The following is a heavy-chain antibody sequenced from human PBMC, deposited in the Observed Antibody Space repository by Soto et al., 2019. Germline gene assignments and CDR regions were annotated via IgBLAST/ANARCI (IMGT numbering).Heavy chain of an antibody. CDR1: GGTFSSYA. CDR3: APLDYYDSSCYYAGI. V-gene: IGHV1-69*13. D-gene: IGHD3-22*01. J-gene: IGHJ3*02. Sequence: SVKVSCKASGGTFSSYAISWVRQAPGQGLEWMGGIIPIFGTANYAQKFQGRVTITADESTSTAYMELSSLRSEDTAVYYCAPLDYYDSSCYYAGIWGKGTMVTVSS. CDR2: IIPIFGTA.